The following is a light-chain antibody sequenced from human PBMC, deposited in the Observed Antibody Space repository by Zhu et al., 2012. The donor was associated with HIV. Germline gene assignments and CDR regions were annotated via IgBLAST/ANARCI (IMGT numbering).Light chain of an antibody. CDR1: QSVSGW. CDR3: QHSGT. Sequence: DIQMTQSPSTLSASVGDRVTITCRASQSVSGWLAWHQQKPGKAPHLLIYKVSTLESGVPSRFSGSGSGTEFILTISSLQPEDFGTYYCQHSGTFGQGTKVEIK. J-gene: IGKJ1*01. V-gene: IGKV1-5*03. CDR2: KVS.